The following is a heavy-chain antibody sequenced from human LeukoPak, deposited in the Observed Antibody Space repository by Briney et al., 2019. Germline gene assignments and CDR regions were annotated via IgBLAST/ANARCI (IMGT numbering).Heavy chain of an antibody. CDR1: GYTFTSYG. Sequence: GASVKVSCQASGYTFTSYGISWVRQAPGQGLEWMGWISAYNGNTNYAQKLQGRVTMTTDTSTSTAYMELRSLRSDDTAVYYCARATAGFGELLWALDYWGQGTLVTVSS. D-gene: IGHD3-10*01. V-gene: IGHV1-18*01. CDR3: ARATAGFGELLWALDY. CDR2: ISAYNGNT. J-gene: IGHJ4*02.